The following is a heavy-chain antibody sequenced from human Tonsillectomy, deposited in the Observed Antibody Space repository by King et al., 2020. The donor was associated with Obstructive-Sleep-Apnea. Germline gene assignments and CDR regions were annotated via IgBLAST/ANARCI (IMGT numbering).Heavy chain of an antibody. CDR3: AGGVIGGSYYEGLGY. CDR2: ISYDGSNK. Sequence: VQLVESGGGVVQPGGSLRLSCAVSGFTFSSYVMHWGRQAPGKGLEWVAVISYDGSNKYYADSVKGRFTISRDNSKNTLYLQMNSLRAEDTAVYYCAGGVIGGSYYEGLGYWGQGTLVTVSS. CDR1: GFTFSSYV. D-gene: IGHD1-26*01. J-gene: IGHJ4*02. V-gene: IGHV3-30*04.